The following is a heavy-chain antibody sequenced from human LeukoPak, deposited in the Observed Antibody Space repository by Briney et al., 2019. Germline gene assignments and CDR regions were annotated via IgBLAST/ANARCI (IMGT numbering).Heavy chain of an antibody. V-gene: IGHV1-18*01. Sequence: ASVKVSCKASDYTFIGYGFSWVRQAPGQGLEWMGWISAYNGNTNYAQNLQGRVTMTTDTSTSTAYMELRSLRSDDTAVYYCASHTQSYVGNDYWGQGTLVTVSS. CDR3: ASHTQSYVGNDY. CDR1: DYTFIGYG. CDR2: ISAYNGNT. J-gene: IGHJ4*02. D-gene: IGHD3-16*01.